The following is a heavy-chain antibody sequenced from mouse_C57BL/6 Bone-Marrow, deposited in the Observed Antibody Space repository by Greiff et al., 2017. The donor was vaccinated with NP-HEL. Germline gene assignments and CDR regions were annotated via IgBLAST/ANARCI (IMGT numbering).Heavy chain of an antibody. CDR2: IDPENGDT. Sequence: VQLQQSGAELVRPGASVKLSCTASGFNIKDDYMHWVKQRPEQGLEWIGWIDPENGDTEYASKFQGKVTITADTSSNTAYLQLSSLTSEDTAVYYCTRIWPIYDGSSYWGQGTLVTVSA. J-gene: IGHJ3*01. CDR3: TRIWPIYDGSSY. V-gene: IGHV14-4*01. CDR1: GFNIKDDY. D-gene: IGHD2-3*01.